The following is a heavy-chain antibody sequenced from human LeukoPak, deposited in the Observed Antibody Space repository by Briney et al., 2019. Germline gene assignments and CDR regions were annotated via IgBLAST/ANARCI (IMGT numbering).Heavy chain of an antibody. V-gene: IGHV4-4*02. Sequence: SGTRSLTCAVSGGSISSSNWWSWIRQPPGKGREWIGSIYYSGSTYYNPSLKSRVTISVDSSKNQFSLKLSSVTAADTAVYYCARTTEGGYTYDFFYYYYMDVWGKGTTVTISS. CDR2: IYYSGST. CDR1: GGSISSSNW. J-gene: IGHJ6*03. D-gene: IGHD5-18*01. CDR3: ARTTEGGYTYDFFYYYYMDV.